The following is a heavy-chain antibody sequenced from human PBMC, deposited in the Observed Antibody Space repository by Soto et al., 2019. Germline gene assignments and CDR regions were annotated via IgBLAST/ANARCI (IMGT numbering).Heavy chain of an antibody. CDR2: IYYSGST. Sequence: PSETMDLGSTFCGGCVSIGSYYWRWIRQPPGKGIECTGYIYYSGSTNYNPSLKSRVTISVDTSKNQFSLKLSSVTAADTAVYYCARVPMGLWFGELPFYYYYGMDVWGQGTTVTVYS. CDR1: GGCVSIGSYY. D-gene: IGHD3-10*01. CDR3: ARVPMGLWFGELPFYYYYGMDV. J-gene: IGHJ6*01. V-gene: IGHV4-61*01.